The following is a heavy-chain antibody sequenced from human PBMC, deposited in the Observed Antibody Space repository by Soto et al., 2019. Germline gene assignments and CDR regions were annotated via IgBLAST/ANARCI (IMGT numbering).Heavy chain of an antibody. V-gene: IGHV4-39*07. CDR1: GGSISSSSYY. CDR3: AREIRGITMVRGVIPIYYYYGMDV. J-gene: IGHJ6*02. CDR2: IYYSGST. Sequence: SETLSLTCTVSGGSISSSSYYWGWIRQPPGKGLEWIGSIYYSGSTYYNPSLKSRVTISVDTSKNQFSLKLSSVTAADKAVYYCAREIRGITMVRGVIPIYYYYGMDVWGQRTTVTVSS. D-gene: IGHD3-10*01.